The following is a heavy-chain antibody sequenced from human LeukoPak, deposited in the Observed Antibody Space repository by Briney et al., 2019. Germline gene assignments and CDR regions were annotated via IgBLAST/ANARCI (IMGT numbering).Heavy chain of an antibody. CDR3: PRGLYLLSGYMDV. J-gene: IGHJ6*03. D-gene: IGHD3-10*01. V-gene: IGHV1-2*02. CDR2: INPNSGGT. Sequence: ASVKVSCKASGYTFTGYYMHWVRQAPGQGLEWMGWINPNSGGTNYAQKFQGRVTMTRDTSINTAYMELSRLRSDDTAVYYCPRGLYLLSGYMDVWGKGTTVTVSS. CDR1: GYTFTGYY.